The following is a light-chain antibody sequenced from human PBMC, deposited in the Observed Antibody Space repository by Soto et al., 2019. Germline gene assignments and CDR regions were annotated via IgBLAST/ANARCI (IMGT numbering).Light chain of an antibody. CDR1: RNVVGAYNY. CDR3: CSYAGGYTYL. Sequence: QSALTQTASVSGSPAQSVTISCTATRNVVGAYNYVSWYQQHPGRPPKLMIYDVARWPSGVPDRFSGSKSGNTASLTISGLQAEDEADYFCCSYAGGYTYLFGTGTKVTVL. J-gene: IGLJ1*01. V-gene: IGLV2-11*01. CDR2: DVA.